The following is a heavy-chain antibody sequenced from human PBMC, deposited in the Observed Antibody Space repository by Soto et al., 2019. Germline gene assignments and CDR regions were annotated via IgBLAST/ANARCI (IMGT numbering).Heavy chain of an antibody. J-gene: IGHJ4*02. V-gene: IGHV1-58*01. CDR1: GCNFRTKS. D-gene: IGHD3-22*01. CDR3: AADPYYYDSSDYYYFDQ. Sequence: SANVYWKAHGCNFRTKSAHWARQSRVESLEWIGWIVVGSGNTNYAQNFQERVTITRDMSTSTAYLDVSRLRSEDTAVYYCAADPYYYDSSDYYYFDQWGQGTLVTVSS. CDR2: IVVGSGNT.